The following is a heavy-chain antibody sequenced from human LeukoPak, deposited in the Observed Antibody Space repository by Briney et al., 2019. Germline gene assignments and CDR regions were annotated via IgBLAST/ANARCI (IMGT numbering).Heavy chain of an antibody. V-gene: IGHV3-48*03. J-gene: IGHJ4*02. CDR2: ISSSGSTI. D-gene: IGHD1-1*01. CDR3: AIKTTTGTFDY. CDR1: GFTFSSYE. Sequence: DPGGSLRLSCAASGFTFSSYEMNWVRQAPGKGLEWVSYISSSGSTIYYADSVKGRFTISRDNSKNTLYLQMNSLRAEDTAVYYCAIKTTTGTFDYWGQGTLVTVSS.